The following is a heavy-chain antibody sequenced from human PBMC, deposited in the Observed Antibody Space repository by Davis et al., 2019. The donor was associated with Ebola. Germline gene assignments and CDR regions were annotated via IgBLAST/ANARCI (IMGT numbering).Heavy chain of an antibody. CDR3: ARDRIVVVVAATQAYYYYGMDV. CDR1: GYTFTSYG. V-gene: IGHV1-18*01. Sequence: ASVKVSCKASGYTFTSYGISWVRQAPGQGLEWMGWISAYNGNTNYAQKLQGRVTMTRDTSTSTVYMELSSLRSEDTAVYYCARDRIVVVVAATQAYYYYGMDVWGQGTTVTVSS. D-gene: IGHD2-15*01. J-gene: IGHJ6*02. CDR2: ISAYNGNT.